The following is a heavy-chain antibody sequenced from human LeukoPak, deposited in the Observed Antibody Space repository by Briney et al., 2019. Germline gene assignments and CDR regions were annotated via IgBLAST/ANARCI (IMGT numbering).Heavy chain of an antibody. CDR3: ARWVIAVAGDYFDY. D-gene: IGHD6-19*01. CDR1: GGSISSYY. Sequence: PSETPSLTCTVSGGSISSYYWSWIRQPAGKGLEWIGRIYTSGSTNYNPSLKSRVTMSVDTSKNQFSLKLSSVTAADTAVYYCARWVIAVAGDYFDYWGQGTLVTVSS. J-gene: IGHJ4*02. V-gene: IGHV4-4*07. CDR2: IYTSGST.